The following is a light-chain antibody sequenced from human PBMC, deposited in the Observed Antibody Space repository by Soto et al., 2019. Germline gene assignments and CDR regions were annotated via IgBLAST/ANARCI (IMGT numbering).Light chain of an antibody. CDR3: QQHSSDLT. J-gene: IGKJ1*01. CDR1: QNINNW. CDR2: RAS. V-gene: IGKV1-5*03. Sequence: DIQMTQSPSTLSASMGDRVTITCRASQNINNWLAWYQQKPGKAPKLLIYRASSLENGVPSRFSGRGSGTDFIFTITSLQPDDFASYYCQQHSSDLTFGQGTKVEIK.